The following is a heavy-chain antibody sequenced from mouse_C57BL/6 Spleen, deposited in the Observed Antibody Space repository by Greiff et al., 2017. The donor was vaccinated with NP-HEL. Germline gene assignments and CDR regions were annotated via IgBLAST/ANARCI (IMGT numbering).Heavy chain of an antibody. CDR3: ARERLITTVVEGAWFAY. D-gene: IGHD1-1*01. CDR1: GYAFTNYL. CDR2: INPGSGGT. Sequence: QVQLQQSGAELVRPGTSVKVSCKASGYAFTNYLIEWVKQRPGQGLEWIGVINPGSGGTNYNEKFKGKATLTADKSSSTAYMQLSSLTSEDSAVYFCARERLITTVVEGAWFAYWGQGTLVTVSA. V-gene: IGHV1-54*01. J-gene: IGHJ3*01.